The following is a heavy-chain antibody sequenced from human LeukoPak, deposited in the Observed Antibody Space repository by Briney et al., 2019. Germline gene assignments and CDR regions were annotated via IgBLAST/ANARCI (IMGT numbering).Heavy chain of an antibody. J-gene: IGHJ4*02. Sequence: GGSLRLSCAASGITFRNYGMHWVRQAPGKGLEWVAVISYDGSNKYYADSVKGRFTISRDNSKNTLYLQMNSLRAEDTAVYYCARSRIAAAHPVGWGQGTLVTVSS. CDR1: GITFRNYG. CDR2: ISYDGSNK. CDR3: ARSRIAAAHPVG. V-gene: IGHV3-30*19. D-gene: IGHD6-13*01.